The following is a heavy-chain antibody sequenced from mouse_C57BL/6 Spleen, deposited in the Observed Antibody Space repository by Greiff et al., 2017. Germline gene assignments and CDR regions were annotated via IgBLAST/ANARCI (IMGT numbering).Heavy chain of an antibody. J-gene: IGHJ1*03. CDR3: AIPPGYGSSYGYFDV. CDR2: IYPGSGST. Sequence: QVQLQQPGAELVKPGASVKMSCKASGYTFTSYWITWVKQRPGQGLEWIGDIYPGSGSTNYNEKFKSKATLTVDTSSSTAYMQLSSLTSEDSAVYYCAIPPGYGSSYGYFDVWGTGTTVTVSS. D-gene: IGHD1-1*01. CDR1: GYTFTSYW. V-gene: IGHV1-55*01.